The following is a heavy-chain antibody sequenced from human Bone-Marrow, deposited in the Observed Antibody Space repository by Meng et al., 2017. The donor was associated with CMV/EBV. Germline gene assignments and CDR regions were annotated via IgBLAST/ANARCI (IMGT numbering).Heavy chain of an antibody. D-gene: IGHD5-24*01. Sequence: GESLKISCAASGFTFSSYSMNWVRQAPGKGLEWVSGIIGSGGSTYYADSVKGRFTISRDNSKNTLYLQMNSLRAEDTAVYYCAKDRDGYNLSPFDYWGQGTLVTVSS. CDR1: GFTFSSYS. J-gene: IGHJ4*02. CDR2: IIGSGGST. CDR3: AKDRDGYNLSPFDY. V-gene: IGHV3-23*01.